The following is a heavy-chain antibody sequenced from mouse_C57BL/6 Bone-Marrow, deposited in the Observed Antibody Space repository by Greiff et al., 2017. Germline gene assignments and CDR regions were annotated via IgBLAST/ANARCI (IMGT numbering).Heavy chain of an antibody. D-gene: IGHD2-1*01. CDR1: GYAFTNYL. CDR3: ARGGNCWAMDY. Sequence: VQLQQSGAELVRPGTSVKVSCKASGYAFTNYLIEWVKQRPGQGLEWIGVINPGSGGTNYNEKFKGKATLTADKSSSTAYMQLSSLTSEDSAVYFCARGGNCWAMDYWGQGTSVTVSS. CDR2: INPGSGGT. V-gene: IGHV1-54*01. J-gene: IGHJ4*01.